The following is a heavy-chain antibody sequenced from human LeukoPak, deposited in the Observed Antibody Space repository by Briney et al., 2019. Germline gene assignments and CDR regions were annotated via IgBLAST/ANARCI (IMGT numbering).Heavy chain of an antibody. D-gene: IGHD2-8*02. CDR1: GYTFTSYG. CDR2: TSGYNGNT. J-gene: IGHJ4*02. Sequence: ASVKVSCKASGYTFTSYGISWVRQAPGQGLEWMGWTSGYNGNTIYAQKLQGRVIMTTDTSTSTAYMELRSLRSDGTAVYYCARDGGLRVEAFDYWGQGTLITVSS. V-gene: IGHV1-18*01. CDR3: ARDGGLRVEAFDY.